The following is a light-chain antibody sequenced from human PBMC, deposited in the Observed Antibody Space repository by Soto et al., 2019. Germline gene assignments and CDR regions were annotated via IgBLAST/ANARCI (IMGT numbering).Light chain of an antibody. CDR3: QQRSNLIT. Sequence: EIVLTQSPATLSLSPGERATLSCRASQSVSSQLAWYQQKPGQAPRLLIYDASNRATGIPARFSGSGSGTDFTLTISSLEPEDFAVYYCQQRSNLITFGQGTRLEIK. CDR2: DAS. V-gene: IGKV3-11*01. J-gene: IGKJ5*01. CDR1: QSVSSQ.